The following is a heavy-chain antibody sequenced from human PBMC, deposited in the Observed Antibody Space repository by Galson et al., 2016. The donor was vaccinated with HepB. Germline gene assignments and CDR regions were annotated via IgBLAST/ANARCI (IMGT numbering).Heavy chain of an antibody. CDR1: AFTFNNYA. V-gene: IGHV3-30-3*02. Sequence: SLRLSCAVSAFTFNNYAMHWVRQAPGKGLEWVAFISYDGSNKYYSDSVKGRFAISRDNSRNTLSLQMNSLRAEDTAVYYCASGYYYDCSGYYSDFWGQGTLVTVSS. CDR2: ISYDGSNK. CDR3: ASGYYYDCSGYYSDF. J-gene: IGHJ4*02. D-gene: IGHD3-22*01.